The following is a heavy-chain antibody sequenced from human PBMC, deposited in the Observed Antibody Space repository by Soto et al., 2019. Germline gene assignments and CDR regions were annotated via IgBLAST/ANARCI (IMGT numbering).Heavy chain of an antibody. V-gene: IGHV3-30-3*01. Sequence: QVQLVESGGGVVQPGRSLRLSCAASGFTFSSYAMHWFRQAPGKGLERVAVISYDGSNKYYADSVKGRFTISRDNSKNTLYLQMNSLRAEDTAVYYCARETRSDWGQGTMVTVSS. CDR2: ISYDGSNK. D-gene: IGHD6-25*01. CDR3: ARETRSD. CDR1: GFTFSSYA. J-gene: IGHJ4*02.